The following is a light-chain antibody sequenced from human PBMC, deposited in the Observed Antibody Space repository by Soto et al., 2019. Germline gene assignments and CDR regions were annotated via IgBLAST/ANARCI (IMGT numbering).Light chain of an antibody. J-gene: IGLJ1*01. Sequence: QSVLTQPASVSGSPGQSITISCTGTSSDVGDYNYVSWYQQHPGKAPKLMISEVSSRPSGVSNRFSGSKSGNTASLTISGLQAEDEADYYCSSYTTSTTPYVFGTGTKVTVL. CDR2: EVS. CDR3: SSYTTSTTPYV. V-gene: IGLV2-14*01. CDR1: SSDVGDYNY.